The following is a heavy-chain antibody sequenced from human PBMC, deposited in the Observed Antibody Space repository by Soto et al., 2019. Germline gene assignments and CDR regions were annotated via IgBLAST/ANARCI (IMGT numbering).Heavy chain of an antibody. CDR2: INPNSGDT. J-gene: IGHJ6*02. CDR3: ARGDSTDCSNGVCSFFYNHDMDV. Sequence: GASVKVSCKASGYTFTGYYMHWVRRAPGQGLEWMGWINPNSGDTNYAQKFQGRVTMTRDTSISTAYMELTRLTSDDTAIYYCARGDSTDCSNGVCSFFYNHDMDVWGQGTTVTVSS. V-gene: IGHV1-2*02. CDR1: GYTFTGYY. D-gene: IGHD2-8*01.